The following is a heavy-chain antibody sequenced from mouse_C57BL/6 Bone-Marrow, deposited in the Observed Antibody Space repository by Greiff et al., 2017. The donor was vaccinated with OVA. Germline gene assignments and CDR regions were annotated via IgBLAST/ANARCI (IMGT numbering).Heavy chain of an antibody. CDR3: ARWGYYSNYPYYFDY. Sequence: DVMLVESGGGLVKPGGSLKLSCAASGFTFSDYGMHWVRQAPEKGLEWVAYISSGSSTIYYADTVKGRFTISRDNAKNTLFLQMTSLRSEDTAMYYCARWGYYSNYPYYFDYWGQGTTLTVSS. D-gene: IGHD2-5*01. CDR2: ISSGSSTI. CDR1: GFTFSDYG. J-gene: IGHJ2*01. V-gene: IGHV5-17*01.